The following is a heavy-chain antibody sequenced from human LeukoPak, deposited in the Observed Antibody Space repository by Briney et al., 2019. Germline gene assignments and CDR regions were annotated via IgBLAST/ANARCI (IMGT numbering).Heavy chain of an antibody. D-gene: IGHD2-2*01. Sequence: PSETLSLTCNVSGGSMSSSLYYWGWIRQPPGKGLDYIGSIYASGSTYYNPSLESRVTISKDTSKNHFSLRLNSVTAADTAVYCCVRETPGLAFDIWGQGIMVTVSS. V-gene: IGHV4-39*02. J-gene: IGHJ3*02. CDR2: IYASGST. CDR3: VRETPGLAFDI. CDR1: GGSMSSSLYY.